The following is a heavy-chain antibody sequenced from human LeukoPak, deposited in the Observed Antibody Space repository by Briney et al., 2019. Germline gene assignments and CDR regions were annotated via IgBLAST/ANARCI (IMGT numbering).Heavy chain of an antibody. Sequence: PGGSLRLSCAASGFTFSSYAMGWVRQPPGKGLEWVSGISSGGGSTYYTDSMKGRFTISRDNSKNTLYLQMNSLTAEDTALYYCANARGTSSPYFDLWGRGTLVTVSS. V-gene: IGHV3-23*01. CDR1: GFTFSSYA. J-gene: IGHJ2*01. CDR3: ANARGTSSPYFDL. D-gene: IGHD2-2*01. CDR2: ISSGGGST.